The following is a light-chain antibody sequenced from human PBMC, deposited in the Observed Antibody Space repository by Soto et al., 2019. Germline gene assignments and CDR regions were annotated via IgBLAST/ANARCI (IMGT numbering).Light chain of an antibody. CDR3: QRTYNAPFT. V-gene: IGKV1-39*01. CDR1: DSIARY. CDR2: AAS. J-gene: IGKJ3*01. Sequence: DIQMTQSPSSLSAFVGDTVTINCRATDSIARYLNWYQQKPGQAPRVLITAASTLESGVPSRFSGSGYGTDFTLTINNLQPEEFATDYCQRTYNAPFTFGPGTKVSIK.